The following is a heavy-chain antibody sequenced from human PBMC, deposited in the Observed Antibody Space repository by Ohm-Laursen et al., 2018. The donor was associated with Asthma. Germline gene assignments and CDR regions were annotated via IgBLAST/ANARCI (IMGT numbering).Heavy chain of an antibody. D-gene: IGHD5-18*01. CDR1: GYTFTGYY. CDR2: INPNSGGT. V-gene: IGHV1-2*04. CDR3: ARGHTAMEFDY. J-gene: IGHJ4*02. Sequence: ASVKVSCKSSGYTFTGYYMHWVRQAPGQGLEWMGWINPNSGGTNYAQKFQGWVTMTRDTSISTAYMELSRLRSGDTAVYYCARGHTAMEFDYWGQGTLVTVSS.